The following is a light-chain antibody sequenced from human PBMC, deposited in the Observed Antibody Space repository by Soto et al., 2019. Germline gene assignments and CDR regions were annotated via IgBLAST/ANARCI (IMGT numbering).Light chain of an antibody. CDR1: QSISSW. J-gene: IGKJ1*01. CDR3: QHYNSYLWT. CDR2: DAS. Sequence: DIQMTQSPSTLSASVGDRVTITCRASQSISSWLAWYQQKPGKAPKLLIYDASNLESGVPSRFSGGGSGTEFSFTISSLQPDDFATYYCQHYNSYLWTFGQGTKVDIK. V-gene: IGKV1-5*01.